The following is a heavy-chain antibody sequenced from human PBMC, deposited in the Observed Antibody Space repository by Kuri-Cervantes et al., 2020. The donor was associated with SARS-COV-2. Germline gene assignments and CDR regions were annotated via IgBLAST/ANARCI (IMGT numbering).Heavy chain of an antibody. CDR3: AKDTPPHSSGFGY. V-gene: IGHV3-30*18. D-gene: IGHD6-19*01. J-gene: IGHJ4*02. CDR2: ISYDGSNK. Sequence: GESLKISCAASGFTFSSYGMHWVRQAPGKGLEWVAVISYDGSNKYYADSVKGRFTISRDNSKNTLYLQMNSLRAEDTAVYYCAKDTPPHSSGFGYWGQGTLVTVSS. CDR1: GFTFSSYG.